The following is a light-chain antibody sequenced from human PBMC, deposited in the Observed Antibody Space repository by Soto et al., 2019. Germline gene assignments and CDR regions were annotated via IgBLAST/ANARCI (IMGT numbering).Light chain of an antibody. V-gene: IGLV2-14*02. CDR3: SSYSTTSTLV. Sequence: QSVLTQPAFVSGSPGQSITISCTGTSSDVGSFNLVSWYQQHPGKAPKLTIYEGSKRPSGVSNHFSGSKSGNTASLIISGLQADDEADYYCSSYSTTSTLVFGSGTKVTVL. CDR2: EGS. CDR1: SSDVGSFNL. J-gene: IGLJ1*01.